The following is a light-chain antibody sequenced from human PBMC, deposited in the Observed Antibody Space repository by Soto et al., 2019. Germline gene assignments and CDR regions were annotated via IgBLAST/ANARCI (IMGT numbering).Light chain of an antibody. Sequence: QSALTQPASGSGSPGQSITISCTGTSSDVGGFNYVSWYQQHPGKAPKLMIYDVTNRPSGVSYRFSGSKSGNTASLTISGLHAEDEADYYCNSYTSSSTYVFGSGTKVTVL. J-gene: IGLJ1*01. V-gene: IGLV2-14*03. CDR2: DVT. CDR1: SSDVGGFNY. CDR3: NSYTSSSTYV.